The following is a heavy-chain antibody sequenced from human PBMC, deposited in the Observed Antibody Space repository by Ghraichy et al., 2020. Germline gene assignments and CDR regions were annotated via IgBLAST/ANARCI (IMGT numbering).Heavy chain of an antibody. J-gene: IGHJ6*02. Sequence: GGSRRLSCAASGFTFNTYAMNWVRQAPGKGLEWVSAVSGNGGSTYYAESVKGRFTVSRDNSKISLYLEMNSLRAEDTAVYYCAKGFYSSRWFAPGYNYHALDVWGQGTTVTVSS. V-gene: IGHV3-23*01. D-gene: IGHD6-13*01. CDR1: GFTFNTYA. CDR2: VSGNGGST. CDR3: AKGFYSSRWFAPGYNYHALDV.